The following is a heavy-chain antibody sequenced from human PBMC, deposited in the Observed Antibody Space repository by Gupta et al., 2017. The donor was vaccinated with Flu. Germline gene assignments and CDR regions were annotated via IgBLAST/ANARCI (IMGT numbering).Heavy chain of an antibody. D-gene: IGHD2-15*01. V-gene: IGHV3-30*03. CDR3: ARDQREYCSGGDCYPQILDF. J-gene: IGHJ4*02. CDR2: ISYDGSYK. Sequence: QVQLVESGGGVVQPGRSLRLSCAASGFIFSAYGILWVRQAPGKGLEWVAAISYDGSYKYYGDSVKGRFTISRDNSKNTLYLQMNSLRPDDTAVYYCARDQREYCSGGDCYPQILDFWGQGSLVTVSP. CDR1: GFIFSAYG.